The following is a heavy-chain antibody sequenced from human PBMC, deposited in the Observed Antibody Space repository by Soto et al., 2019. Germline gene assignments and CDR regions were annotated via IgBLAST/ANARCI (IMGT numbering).Heavy chain of an antibody. Sequence: GASVKVSCKASGYTFTSYYMHWVRQAPGQGLEWMGIINPSGGSTSYAQKFQGRVTMTRDTSTSTVYMELSSLRSEDTAVYYCARDGSVTIRSSPAYYFDYWGQGTLVTVSS. D-gene: IGHD6-13*01. J-gene: IGHJ4*02. CDR1: GYTFTSYY. CDR3: ARDGSVTIRSSPAYYFDY. V-gene: IGHV1-46*01. CDR2: INPSGGST.